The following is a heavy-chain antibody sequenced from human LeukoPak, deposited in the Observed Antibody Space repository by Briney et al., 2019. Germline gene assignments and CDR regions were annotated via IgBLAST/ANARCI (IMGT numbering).Heavy chain of an antibody. D-gene: IGHD6-19*01. Sequence: PSETLSLTCTVSGGSVSSGSYYWSWIRQPPGKGLEWIGYIYYSGSTNYNPSLKSRVTISVDTSKNQFSLKLSSVTAADTAVYYCARVTAGTGWFDPWGQGTLVTVSS. V-gene: IGHV4-61*01. CDR2: IYYSGST. CDR1: GGSVSSGSYY. CDR3: ARVTAGTGWFDP. J-gene: IGHJ5*02.